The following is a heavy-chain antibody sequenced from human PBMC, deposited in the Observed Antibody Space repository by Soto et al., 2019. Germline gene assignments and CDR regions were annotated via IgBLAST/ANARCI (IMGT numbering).Heavy chain of an antibody. J-gene: IGHJ6*02. CDR3: ARDYYGMDV. Sequence: LSLTCTVSGGSISSGGYSWTWIRQSPGKGLEWIGYTYQSGSAYYNPSLKSRVTISVDRSKNQFSLNLTSVTAADTAVYYCARDYYGMDVWGQGTTVTVLL. CDR1: GGSISSGGYS. CDR2: TYQSGSA. V-gene: IGHV4-30-2*06.